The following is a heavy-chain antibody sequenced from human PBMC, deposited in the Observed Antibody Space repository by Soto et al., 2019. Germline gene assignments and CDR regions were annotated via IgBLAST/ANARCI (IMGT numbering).Heavy chain of an antibody. CDR2: VYHTGNA. Sequence: SATLSLTCAVSGGSITTAGYSWSWIRQPPGKALEWIGYVYHTGNAYPKPSLKSRVTISLDRSKNQFSLKMTSVTAADTALYYCASRPFYYYGLDVWGQGTTVTVSS. CDR3: ASRPFYYYGLDV. V-gene: IGHV4-30-2*01. CDR1: GGSITTAGYS. J-gene: IGHJ6*02.